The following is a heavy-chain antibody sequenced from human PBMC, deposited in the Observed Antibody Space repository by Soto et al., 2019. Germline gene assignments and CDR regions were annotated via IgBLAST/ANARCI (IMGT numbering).Heavy chain of an antibody. D-gene: IGHD6-19*01. CDR3: ARVRLRXDSSGSIYYYYYYGMDV. Sequence: AAVKVSCKASGYTFTSYGISWVRQAPGQGLEWMGWISAYNGNTNYAQKLQGRVTMTTDTSTSTAYMELRSLRSDDTAVYYCARVRLRXDSSGSIYYYYYYGMDVWGQGTTVTVSS. CDR1: GYTFTSYG. V-gene: IGHV1-18*04. J-gene: IGHJ6*02. CDR2: ISAYNGNT.